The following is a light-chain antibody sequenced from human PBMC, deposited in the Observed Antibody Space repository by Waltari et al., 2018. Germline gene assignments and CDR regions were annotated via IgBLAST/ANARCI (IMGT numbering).Light chain of an antibody. V-gene: IGLV2-23*02. CDR2: EFK. Sequence: SALTQPASVSGSPGQSITISCIGSSADVGFYNLVSWYQQPPGQAPKFLRFEFKKRPSGISDRFSGSKSGNTASLTISGLQAEDEADYYCCSYAGSATYVFGSGTRVTVL. J-gene: IGLJ1*01. CDR1: SADVGFYNL. CDR3: CSYAGSATYV.